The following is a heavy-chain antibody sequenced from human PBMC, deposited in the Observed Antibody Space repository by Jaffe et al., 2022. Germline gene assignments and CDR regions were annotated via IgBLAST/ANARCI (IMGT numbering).Heavy chain of an antibody. J-gene: IGHJ4*02. D-gene: IGHD3-16*02. CDR3: ARELVVGGSYPPKVYFDY. CDR2: IIPIFGTA. Sequence: QVQLVQSGAEVKKPGSSVKVSCKASGGTFSSYAISWVRQAPGQGLEWMGGIIPIFGTANYAQKFQGRVTITTDESTSTAYMELSSLRSEDTAVYYCARELVVGGSYPPKVYFDYWGQGTLVTVSS. CDR1: GGTFSSYA. V-gene: IGHV1-69*05.